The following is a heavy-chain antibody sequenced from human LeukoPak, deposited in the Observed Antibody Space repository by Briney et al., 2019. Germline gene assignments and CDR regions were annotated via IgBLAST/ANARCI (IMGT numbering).Heavy chain of an antibody. CDR3: ARGPSGYHNT. CDR2: ISNSGSTI. D-gene: IGHD5-12*01. CDR1: GFTFSTYE. J-gene: IGHJ4*02. V-gene: IGHV3-48*03. Sequence: GGSLRLSCAASGFTFSTYEMNWDRQAPGKVLEWVSYISNSGSTIYYADSVKGRFTISRDNSKNTLYLQMNSLRAEDTAVYYCARGPSGYHNTGGQGTLVTVSS.